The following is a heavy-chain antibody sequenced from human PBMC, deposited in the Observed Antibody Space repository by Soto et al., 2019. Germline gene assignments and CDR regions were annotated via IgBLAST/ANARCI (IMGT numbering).Heavy chain of an antibody. D-gene: IGHD1-26*01. CDR2: INHSGMT. V-gene: IGHV4-34*01. Sequence: QVQLQQWGAGLLKPSETLSLICAVYGGSFSGYHWSWIRQPPGKGLEWIGEINHSGMTHYNPSLKSRVTISVDSSKNQFSLMLSSVTAADTAVYHWARGHVNLYSRYYYYGMDVWGQGTTVTVSS. CDR3: ARGHVNLYSRYYYYGMDV. CDR1: GGSFSGYH. J-gene: IGHJ6*02.